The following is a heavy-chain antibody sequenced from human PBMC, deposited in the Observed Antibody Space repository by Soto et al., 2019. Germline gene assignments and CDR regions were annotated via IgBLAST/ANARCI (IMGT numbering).Heavy chain of an antibody. V-gene: IGHV3-7*05. Sequence: GGSPRLSCAACGFTFSSYWMSWVRQAPGKGLEWVANIKQDGSEKYYVDSVKGRFTISRDNAKNSLYLQMNSLRAEDTAVYYCARYYDFWSGYYSPYYYYGMDVWGQGTTVTVSS. D-gene: IGHD3-3*01. J-gene: IGHJ6*02. CDR2: IKQDGSEK. CDR1: GFTFSSYW. CDR3: ARYYDFWSGYYSPYYYYGMDV.